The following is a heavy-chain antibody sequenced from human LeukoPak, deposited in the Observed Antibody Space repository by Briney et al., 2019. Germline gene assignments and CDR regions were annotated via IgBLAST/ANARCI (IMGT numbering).Heavy chain of an antibody. CDR1: GGSISSYY. J-gene: IGHJ4*02. Sequence: PSETLSLTCTVSGGSISSYYWSWIRQPPGKGLEWIGYIYYSGSTNYNPSLKSRVTISVDTSKNQFSLKLSSVTAADTAVYYCAREKVGRNFDYWGQGTLVTVSS. V-gene: IGHV4-59*12. CDR3: AREKVGRNFDY. CDR2: IYYSGST.